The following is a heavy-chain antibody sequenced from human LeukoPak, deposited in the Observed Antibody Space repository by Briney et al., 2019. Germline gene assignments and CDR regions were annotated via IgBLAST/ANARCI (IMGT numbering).Heavy chain of an antibody. CDR1: GGSISSSS. D-gene: IGHD3-3*01. CDR2: ISSSSSYI. J-gene: IGHJ5*02. Sequence: SSETLSLTCTVSGGSISSSSYYWGWIRQPPGKGLEWVSSISSSSSYIYYADSVKGRFTISRDNAKNSLYLQMNSLRAEDTAVYYCARDPKPITIFGVVISNWFDPWGQGTLVTVSS. CDR3: ARDPKPITIFGVVISNWFDP. V-gene: IGHV3-21*01.